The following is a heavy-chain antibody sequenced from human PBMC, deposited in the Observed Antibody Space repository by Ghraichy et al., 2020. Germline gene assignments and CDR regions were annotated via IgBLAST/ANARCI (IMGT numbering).Heavy chain of an antibody. CDR1: GGSISSSSYY. CDR2: IYYSGST. CDR3: ASGFGGN. D-gene: IGHD3-16*01. Sequence: SETLSLTCTVSGGSISSSSYYWGWIRQPPGKGLEWIGSIYYSGSTYYNPSLKSRVTISVDTSKNQFSLKLSSVTAADTAVYYCASGFGGNWGQGTLVTVSS. J-gene: IGHJ4*02. V-gene: IGHV4-39*01.